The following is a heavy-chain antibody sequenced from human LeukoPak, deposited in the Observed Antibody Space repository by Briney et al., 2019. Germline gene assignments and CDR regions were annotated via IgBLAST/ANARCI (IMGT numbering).Heavy chain of an antibody. CDR1: GFTVSSNY. V-gene: IGHV3-66*01. Sequence: GGSLRLSCAASGFTVSSNYMSWVRQAPGKGLEWVSVIYSGGSTYYADSVKGRFTFSRDNSKNTLYLQMNSLRAEDTAVYYCARGGNYYGSGSYYKAVDYWGQGTLVTVSS. CDR3: ARGGNYYGSGSYYKAVDY. D-gene: IGHD3-10*01. J-gene: IGHJ4*02. CDR2: IYSGGST.